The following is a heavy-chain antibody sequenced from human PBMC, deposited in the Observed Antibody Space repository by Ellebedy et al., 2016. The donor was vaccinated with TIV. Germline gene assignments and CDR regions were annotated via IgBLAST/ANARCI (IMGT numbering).Heavy chain of an antibody. D-gene: IGHD6-19*01. J-gene: IGHJ3*02. Sequence: ASVKVSXXASGYTFTGYYMHWVRQAPGQGLEWMGWINPNSGGTNYAQKFQGRVTMTRDTSISTAYMELSRLRSDDTAVYYCARDRSGFDAFDIWGQGTMVTVSS. CDR3: ARDRSGFDAFDI. CDR2: INPNSGGT. V-gene: IGHV1-2*02. CDR1: GYTFTGYY.